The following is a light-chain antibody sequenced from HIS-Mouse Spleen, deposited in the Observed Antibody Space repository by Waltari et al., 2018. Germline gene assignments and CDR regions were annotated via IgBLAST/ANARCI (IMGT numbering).Light chain of an antibody. Sequence: QSALTQPASVSGSPGQSITISCTGTSSDVGSYNLVSWYQQHPGKAPKPMIYEGSKRPSGVSNPFSGSMSGNTASLTISGLQAEDEADYYCCSYAGSSTWVFGGGTKLTVL. CDR3: CSYAGSSTWV. J-gene: IGLJ3*02. CDR2: EGS. CDR1: SSDVGSYNL. V-gene: IGLV2-23*01.